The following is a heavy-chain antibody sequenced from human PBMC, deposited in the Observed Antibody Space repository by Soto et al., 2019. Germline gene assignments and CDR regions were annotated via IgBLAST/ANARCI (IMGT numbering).Heavy chain of an antibody. Sequence: PGGSLRLSCSVSGITFRNYAMHWVRQAPGRGLEYVSGITSDGDNTWHADSVKDRFTISRDNSDDTLYLQMSSLRVEDTAKYYCVKGNQLLRYYFEFWGQGTLVTVSP. D-gene: IGHD2-15*01. V-gene: IGHV3-64D*08. CDR3: VKGNQLLRYYFEF. CDR1: GITFRNYA. CDR2: ITSDGDNT. J-gene: IGHJ4*02.